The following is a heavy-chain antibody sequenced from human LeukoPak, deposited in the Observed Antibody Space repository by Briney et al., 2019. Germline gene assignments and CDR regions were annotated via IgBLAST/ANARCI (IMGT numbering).Heavy chain of an antibody. D-gene: IGHD3-10*01. CDR1: GFSLSTSGMC. CDR3: ARIRAFGGDLDY. CDR2: IDWDDDK. Sequence: SGPTLVKPTQTLTLTCTFSGFSLSTSGMCVSWIRRPPGKALEWLARIDWDDDKYYSTSLKTRLTISKDTSKNQVVLTMTNMDPVDTATYYCARIRAFGGDLDYWGQGTLVTVSS. V-gene: IGHV2-70*11. J-gene: IGHJ4*02.